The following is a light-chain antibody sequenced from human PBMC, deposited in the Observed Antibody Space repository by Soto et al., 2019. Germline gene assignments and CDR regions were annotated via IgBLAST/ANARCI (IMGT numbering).Light chain of an antibody. CDR1: QGISSY. Sequence: IRMSQSPSSFSASTVYRVTITFLASQGISSYLAWYQQKPGKAPKLLIYDASSLESGVPSRFSGSGSGTEFTLTISSLQPDDFATYYCQQYNSYSWTFGQGTKVDIK. CDR3: QQYNSYSWT. V-gene: IGKV1-8*01. CDR2: DAS. J-gene: IGKJ1*01.